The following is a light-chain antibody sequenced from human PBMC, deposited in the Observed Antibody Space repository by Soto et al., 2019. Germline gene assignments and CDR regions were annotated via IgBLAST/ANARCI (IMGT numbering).Light chain of an antibody. J-gene: IGKJ4*01. CDR1: QDIKSH. CDR3: QQLNSYPLT. Sequence: QVPQSPSSLSASVGDRLTITCRASQDIKSHLVWFHLKPGEAPKLLIYDASTLQTGVPSRFSGSGSGTDFTLTISSLQSEDFATYYCQQLNSYPLTFGGGTKVDIK. CDR2: DAS. V-gene: IGKV1-9*01.